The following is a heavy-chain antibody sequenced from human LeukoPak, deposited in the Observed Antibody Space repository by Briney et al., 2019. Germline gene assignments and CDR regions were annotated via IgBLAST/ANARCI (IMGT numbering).Heavy chain of an antibody. CDR1: GYTFTSYY. CDR2: INPSGGST. J-gene: IGHJ4*02. CDR3: VTTQTFDY. V-gene: IGHV1-46*01. Sequence: ASVKVSCKASGYTFTSYYMHWVRQAPGQGLEWMGIINPSGGSTSYTQKFQGRVTMTRDTSTSTVYMELSSLRVEDTAVYYCVTTQTFDYWGQGTQVTVSS.